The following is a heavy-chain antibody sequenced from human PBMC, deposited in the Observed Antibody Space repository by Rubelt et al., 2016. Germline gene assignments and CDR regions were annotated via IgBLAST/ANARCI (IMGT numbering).Heavy chain of an antibody. J-gene: IGHJ4*02. CDR2: IKQDGSQK. Sequence: VQLQESGPGLVKPSGTQSLTCAVSGGSISSGNWWSWVRQPPGKGLEGVANIKQDGSQKYYVDSVKGRFTISRDNAKNSLYLQMNSLRAEDTAVYYCARLRTATGNSFDCWGQGTLVTVSS. D-gene: IGHD6-13*01. CDR3: ARLRTATGNSFDC. CDR1: GGSISSGNW. V-gene: IGHV3-7*01.